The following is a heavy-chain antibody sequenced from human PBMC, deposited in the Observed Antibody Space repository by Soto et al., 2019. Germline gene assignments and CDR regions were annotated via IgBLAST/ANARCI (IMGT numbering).Heavy chain of an antibody. J-gene: IGHJ4*02. Sequence: PGGSLRLSCAASGFTFSSYAMHWVRQAPGKGLEWVAVISYDGSNKYYADSVKGRFTISRDNSKNTLYLQMNSLRAEDTAVYYCARGTLGYCSSTSCYAAGGFDYWGQGTLVTVSS. CDR3: ARGTLGYCSSTSCYAAGGFDY. CDR2: ISYDGSNK. D-gene: IGHD2-2*01. CDR1: GFTFSSYA. V-gene: IGHV3-30-3*01.